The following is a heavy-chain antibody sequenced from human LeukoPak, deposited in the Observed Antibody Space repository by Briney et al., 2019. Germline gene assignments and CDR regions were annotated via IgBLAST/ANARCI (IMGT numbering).Heavy chain of an antibody. CDR1: GGSFSGYY. D-gene: IGHD2-8*01. J-gene: IGHJ3*02. CDR2: INHSGST. CDR3: ARSSVLGDAFDI. Sequence: SGTLSLTCAVYGGSFSGYYWSWIRQPPGKGLEWIGEINHSGSTNYNPSLKSRVTISVDTSKNQFSLKLSSVTAADTAVYYCARSSVLGDAFDIWGQGTMVTVSS. V-gene: IGHV4-34*01.